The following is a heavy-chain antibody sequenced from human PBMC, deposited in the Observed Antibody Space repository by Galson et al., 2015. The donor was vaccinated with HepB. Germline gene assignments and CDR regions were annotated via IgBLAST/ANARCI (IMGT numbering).Heavy chain of an antibody. CDR2: ISRTGSFI. D-gene: IGHD3-22*01. Sequence: SLRLSCAASGFTFSDSYMSWVRQAPGKGLEWISYISRTGSFINYAGSLKGRFTISRDNAENSLYLQMSDLRVDDTAMYYCARLVDNYDSSGYYYYFDFWGQGTLVTVSS. CDR3: ARLVDNYDSSGYYYYFDF. J-gene: IGHJ4*02. CDR1: GFTFSDSY. V-gene: IGHV3-11*06.